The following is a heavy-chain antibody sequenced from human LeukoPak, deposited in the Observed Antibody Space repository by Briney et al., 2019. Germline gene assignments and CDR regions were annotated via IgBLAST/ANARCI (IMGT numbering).Heavy chain of an antibody. J-gene: IGHJ4*02. CDR1: GFTFSSYG. CDR2: IRYDGSNK. Sequence: PGGSLRLSCAASGFTFSSYGMHWVRQAPGKGLEWVAFIRYDGSNKYYADSVKGRFTISRDNSKNTLYLQMNSLRAEDTAVYYCAKGPEYQLLWRRGADYWGQGTLVTVSS. D-gene: IGHD2-2*01. CDR3: AKGPEYQLLWRRGADY. V-gene: IGHV3-30*02.